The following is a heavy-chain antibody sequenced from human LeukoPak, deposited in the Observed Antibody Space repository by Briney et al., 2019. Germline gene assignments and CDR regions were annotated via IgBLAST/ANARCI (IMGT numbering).Heavy chain of an antibody. CDR2: ISSSGSGGNT. CDR1: GVTLSSYA. J-gene: IGHJ4*02. Sequence: PGGSLRLSCAASGVTLSSYAMSWARQAPGKGLEWVSGISSSGSGGNTYYADSVKGRFTISRGSSKNTLFLQTNSMRPEDTAVYYCAKGVSRGVDPTGLEYWGQGTLVTVSS. CDR3: AKGVSRGVDPTGLEY. V-gene: IGHV3-23*01. D-gene: IGHD1-1*01.